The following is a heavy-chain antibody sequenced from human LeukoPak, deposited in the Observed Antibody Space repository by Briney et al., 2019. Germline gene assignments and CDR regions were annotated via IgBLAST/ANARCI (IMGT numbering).Heavy chain of an antibody. CDR1: GGSISSYY. D-gene: IGHD3-22*01. Sequence: SETLSLTCIVSGGSISSYYWSWIRQPPGKGLEWLGHIYYSGSTNYNPSLKSRVTISVDTSKNQFSLKLSSVTAADTAVYYCARAMVDYDSSGQYYFDYWGQGTLVTVSS. CDR3: ARAMVDYDSSGQYYFDY. CDR2: IYYSGST. V-gene: IGHV4-59*01. J-gene: IGHJ4*02.